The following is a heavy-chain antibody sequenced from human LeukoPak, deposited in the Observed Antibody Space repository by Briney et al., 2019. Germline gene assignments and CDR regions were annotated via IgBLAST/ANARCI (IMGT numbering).Heavy chain of an antibody. J-gene: IGHJ4*02. CDR3: ARDQYYYDSSGYLSYFDY. CDR1: GGSFSGYY. D-gene: IGHD3-22*01. Sequence: SETLSLTCAVYGGSFSGYYWSWIRQPPGKGLEWIGEINHSGSTNYNPSLKSRVTISVDTSKNQLSLKLSSVTAADTAVYYCARDQYYYDSSGYLSYFDYWGQGTLVTVSS. CDR2: INHSGST. V-gene: IGHV4-34*01.